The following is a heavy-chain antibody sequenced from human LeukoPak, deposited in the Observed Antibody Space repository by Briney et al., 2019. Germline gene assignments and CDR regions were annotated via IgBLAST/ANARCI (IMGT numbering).Heavy chain of an antibody. Sequence: ASVKVSCKASGYTFASYAMHWVRQAPGQRLEWMGWINAGNGNTKYSQKFQGRVTITRDTSASTAYMELSSLRSEDTAVHYCAREGAYGSGSYWGYYYGMDVWGQGTTVTVSS. CDR3: AREGAYGSGSYWGYYYGMDV. D-gene: IGHD3-10*01. CDR2: INAGNGNT. J-gene: IGHJ6*02. CDR1: GYTFASYA. V-gene: IGHV1-3*01.